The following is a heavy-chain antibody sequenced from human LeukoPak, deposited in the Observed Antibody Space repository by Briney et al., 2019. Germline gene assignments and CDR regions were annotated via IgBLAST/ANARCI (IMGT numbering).Heavy chain of an antibody. V-gene: IGHV4-59*08. CDR2: VYYSGDT. Sequence: SETLSLTCTVSGDSVSGVYWSWIRQPPGKGLEWIGYVYYSGDTNYNPSLKSRVTISLDTSKNQVSLRLSSVTAPDTAVYYCARHPFATPFDYWGRGTLLTVSS. CDR1: GDSVSGVY. D-gene: IGHD2-15*01. J-gene: IGHJ4*02. CDR3: ARHPFATPFDY.